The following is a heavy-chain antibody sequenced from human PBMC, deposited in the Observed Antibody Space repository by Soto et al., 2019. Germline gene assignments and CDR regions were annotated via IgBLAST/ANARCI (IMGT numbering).Heavy chain of an antibody. D-gene: IGHD2-15*01. CDR3: ATVVGLGRYYFDT. J-gene: IGHJ5*02. V-gene: IGHV1-24*01. CDR1: GHKVSEVS. CDR2: FDPKDGLP. Sequence: VPLKRYCKIAGHKVSEVSGYWMRQSPGTGLECMGGFDPKDGLPVYAQNFEGRVTMTEDASTDTAYLEVENLRSEDTAVYFCATVVGLGRYYFDTWGQGSLVTVYS.